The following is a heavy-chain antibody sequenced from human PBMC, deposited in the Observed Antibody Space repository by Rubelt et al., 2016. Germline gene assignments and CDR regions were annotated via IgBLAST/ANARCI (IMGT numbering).Heavy chain of an antibody. D-gene: IGHD2-15*01. J-gene: IGHJ6*02. CDR3: ARLGYCSGGSCRSPLFYYYYGMDV. CDR2: ISYDGSNK. Sequence: GMGLEWVAVISYDGSNKYYADSVKGRFTISRDNSKNTLYLQMNSLRAEGTAVYYCARLGYCSGGSCRSPLFYYYYGMDVWGQGTTVTVSS. V-gene: IGHV3-30*04.